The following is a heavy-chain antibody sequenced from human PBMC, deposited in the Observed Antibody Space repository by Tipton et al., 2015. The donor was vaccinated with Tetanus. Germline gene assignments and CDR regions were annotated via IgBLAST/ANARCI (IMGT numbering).Heavy chain of an antibody. CDR1: GYIFNNYW. CDR3: ARAHCTDGVCNFDF. Sequence: VQLVQSGGEVKKPGESLKISCKGSGYIFNNYWIGWVRQKPGKGLEWMGFIYPGDSDTRYSPSFQGQVTISVDKSINTAYLQWSSLKASDTSMFYCARAHCTDGVCNFDFWGQGALVTVAS. V-gene: IGHV5-51*01. J-gene: IGHJ4*02. CDR2: IYPGDSDT. D-gene: IGHD2-8*01.